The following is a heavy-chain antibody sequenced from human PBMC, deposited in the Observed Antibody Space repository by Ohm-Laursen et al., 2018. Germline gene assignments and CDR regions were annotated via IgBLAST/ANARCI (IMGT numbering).Heavy chain of an antibody. J-gene: IGHJ5*02. CDR2: IYWDDNK. D-gene: IGHD2-15*01. Sequence: TQTLTLTCTFSGFSPSTTGVGVGWIRQPPGKAPEWLAFIYWDDNKRYSPSLKSRLTITRDTSKNQVVLTMANMDPVDTATYYCARMVRYCSGGSCFGDNWFAPWGQGTLVTVSS. CDR3: ARMVRYCSGGSCFGDNWFAP. CDR1: GFSPSTTGVG. V-gene: IGHV2-5*02.